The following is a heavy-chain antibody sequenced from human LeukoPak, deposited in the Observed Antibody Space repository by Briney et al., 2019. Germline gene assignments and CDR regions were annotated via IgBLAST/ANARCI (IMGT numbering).Heavy chain of an antibody. CDR3: ARGMVVAARDY. J-gene: IGHJ4*02. D-gene: IGHD2-15*01. Sequence: PGGSLRLSCAASGFTFSSYHMNWVRQAPGKGLEWVSYISSSGSTIYYADSVKGRFTISRDNAKISLYLQMNSLRDDDTAVYYCARGMVVAARDYWGQGTLVTVSS. V-gene: IGHV3-48*02. CDR1: GFTFSSYH. CDR2: ISSSGSTI.